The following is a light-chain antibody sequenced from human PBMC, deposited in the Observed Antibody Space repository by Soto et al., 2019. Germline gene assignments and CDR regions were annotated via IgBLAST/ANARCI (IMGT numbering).Light chain of an antibody. CDR1: QSVSSN. V-gene: IGKV3-15*01. Sequence: EIVMTQSPATLSVSPGERATLSCRASQSVSSNLAWYQQKPGQAPRLLIYGASTRATGIPARFSGSGSGTEFTLTISSLQSEDFAVYYCPHYNNWPRTFGQGTQVESK. J-gene: IGKJ1*01. CDR2: GAS. CDR3: PHYNNWPRT.